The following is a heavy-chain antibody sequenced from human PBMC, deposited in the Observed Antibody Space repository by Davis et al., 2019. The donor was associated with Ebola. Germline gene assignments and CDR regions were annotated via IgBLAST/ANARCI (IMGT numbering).Heavy chain of an antibody. Sequence: GESLKISCAASGFTFSSYAMSWVRQAPGKGLEWVSAISGSGGRTYYADSVKGRFTISRDNSKNTLYLQMNSLRAEDTAVYYCAARNNWFDPWGQGTLVTVSS. CDR3: AARNNWFDP. V-gene: IGHV3-23*01. CDR2: ISGSGGRT. D-gene: IGHD6-6*01. CDR1: GFTFSSYA. J-gene: IGHJ5*02.